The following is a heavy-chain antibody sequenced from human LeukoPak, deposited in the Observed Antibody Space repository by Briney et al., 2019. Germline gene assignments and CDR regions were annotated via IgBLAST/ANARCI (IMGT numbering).Heavy chain of an antibody. V-gene: IGHV4-34*01. CDR2: INHSGST. Sequence: SETLSLTCAVYGGSFSGYYWSWIRQPPGKGLEWIGEINHSGSTNYNPSLKSRVTISVDTSKNQFSLKLSPVTAADTAVYYCARGKSIDYWGQGTLVTVSS. J-gene: IGHJ4*02. CDR1: GGSFSGYY. D-gene: IGHD2/OR15-2a*01. CDR3: ARGKSIDY.